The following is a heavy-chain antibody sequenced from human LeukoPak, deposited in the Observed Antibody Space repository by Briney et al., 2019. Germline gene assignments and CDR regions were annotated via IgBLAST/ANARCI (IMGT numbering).Heavy chain of an antibody. CDR3: ARDSGIYYGFDAFDI. V-gene: IGHV3-21*01. J-gene: IGHJ3*02. Sequence: PGGSLRVSCAASGFTFSSYSMNWVRQAPGKGLEWVSSISSSSSYIYYTDSVKGRFTISRDNAKNSLYLQMNSLRAEGTAVYYCARDSGIYYGFDAFDIWGQGTMVTVSS. CDR2: ISSSSSYI. D-gene: IGHD1-26*01. CDR1: GFTFSSYS.